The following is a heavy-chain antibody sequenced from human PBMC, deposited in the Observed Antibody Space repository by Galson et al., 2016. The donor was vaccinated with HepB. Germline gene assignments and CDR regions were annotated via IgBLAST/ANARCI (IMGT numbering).Heavy chain of an antibody. CDR1: GGSFIGYY. V-gene: IGHV4-34*01. J-gene: IGHJ4*02. Sequence: ETLSLTCAVYGGSFIGYYWSWIRQPPGKGLEWIGEINHSGSGNFNPSLKSRVSISLDPSKNQFSLKLSSVTAADTAVYYCARHSGVSSRTYQGIDYWGQGTLVTVSS. CDR2: INHSGSG. CDR3: ARHSGVSSRTYQGIDY. D-gene: IGHD2-2*01.